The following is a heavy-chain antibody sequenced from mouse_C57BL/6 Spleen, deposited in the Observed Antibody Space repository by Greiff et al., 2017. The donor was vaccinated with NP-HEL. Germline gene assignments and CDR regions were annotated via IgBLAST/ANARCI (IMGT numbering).Heavy chain of an antibody. CDR2: FHPYNDDT. CDR1: GYTFTTYP. Sequence: VHLVESGAELVKPGASVKMSCKASGYTFTTYPIEWMKQNHGKSLEWIGNFHPYNDDTKYNEKFKGKATLTVEKSSSTVYLELSRLTSDDSAVYYCAREVYYDYDWYFDYWGQGTTLTVSS. J-gene: IGHJ2*01. D-gene: IGHD2-4*01. V-gene: IGHV1-47*01. CDR3: AREVYYDYDWYFDY.